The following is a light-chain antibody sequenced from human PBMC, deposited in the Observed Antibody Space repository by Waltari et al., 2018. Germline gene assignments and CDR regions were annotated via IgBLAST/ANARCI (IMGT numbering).Light chain of an antibody. Sequence: QSALTQPASVSGSPGQSITISCTGTSSDVGGYNYVSWFQQHPGKAPKLMIYDASKRPSGVSNRFSASKSGNTASLTISGLQAEDEADYYCSSYTSSGTWVFGGGTKLTVL. CDR3: SSYTSSGTWV. CDR2: DAS. J-gene: IGLJ3*02. CDR1: SSDVGGYNY. V-gene: IGLV2-14*01.